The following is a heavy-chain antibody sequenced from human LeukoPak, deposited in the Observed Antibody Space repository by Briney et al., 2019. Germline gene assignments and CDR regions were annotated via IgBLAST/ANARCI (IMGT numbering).Heavy chain of an antibody. V-gene: IGHV3-7*01. J-gene: IGHJ4*02. CDR2: IKQDGSEK. CDR1: GFTFSSYW. Sequence: GGSLRLSCAASGFTFSSYWMSWVRQAPGKGLEWVANIKQDGSEKYYVDSVKGRFTISRDNAKNSLYLQMNSLRAEDTAVYYCARDPTSSYYGSGSHDQESDWGQGTLVTVSS. CDR3: ARDPTSSYYGSGSHDQESD. D-gene: IGHD3-10*01.